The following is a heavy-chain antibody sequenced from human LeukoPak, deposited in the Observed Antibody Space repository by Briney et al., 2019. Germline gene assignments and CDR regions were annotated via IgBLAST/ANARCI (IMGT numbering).Heavy chain of an antibody. V-gene: IGHV3-23*01. D-gene: IGHD6-19*01. CDR2: IIGSGGTT. J-gene: IGHJ4*02. CDR3: ARRGAVAGTFDY. CDR1: GFSFSNYG. Sequence: GGTLRLSCAASGFSFSNYGMNWVRQAPGKGLEWVSGIIGSGGTTYYADSVKGRCTISRDNSKNTLYLQMNSLRAEDTAVYYCARRGAVAGTFDYWGQGTLVTVSS.